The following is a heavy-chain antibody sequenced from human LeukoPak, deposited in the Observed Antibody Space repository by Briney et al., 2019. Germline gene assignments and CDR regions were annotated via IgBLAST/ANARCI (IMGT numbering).Heavy chain of an antibody. J-gene: IGHJ4*02. CDR3: AKDGLGYCSSTSCYTYFDY. CDR1: GFTFSRYA. V-gene: IGHV3-23*01. Sequence: GGSLRLSCVASGFTFSRYAMSWVRQAPGKGLEWVSAISGSGGSTYYADSVKGRFTISRDNSKNTLYLQMNSLRAEDTAVYYCAKDGLGYCSSTSCYTYFDYWGQGTLVTVSS. D-gene: IGHD2-2*02. CDR2: ISGSGGST.